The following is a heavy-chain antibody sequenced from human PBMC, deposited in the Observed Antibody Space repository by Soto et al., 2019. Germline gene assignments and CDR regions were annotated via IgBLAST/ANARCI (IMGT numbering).Heavy chain of an antibody. V-gene: IGHV3-21*01. D-gene: IGHD5-12*01. CDR3: ARDSGDSGYDLYWFDP. Sequence: EVQLVESGGGLVKPGGSLRLSCAASGFTFSSYSMNWVRQAPGKGLEWVSSISSSRSYIYYADSVKGRFTISRDNAKNSLYLQMNSLRAEDTAVYYCARDSGDSGYDLYWFDPWGQGTLVTVSS. CDR1: GFTFSSYS. CDR2: ISSSRSYI. J-gene: IGHJ5*02.